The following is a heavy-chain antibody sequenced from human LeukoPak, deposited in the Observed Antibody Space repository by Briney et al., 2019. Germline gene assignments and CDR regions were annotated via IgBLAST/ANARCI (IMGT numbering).Heavy chain of an antibody. D-gene: IGHD3-22*01. CDR2: IYYSGST. J-gene: IGHJ4*02. CDR3: ARAGGYYYFDY. CDR1: GGSISSYY. Sequence: SETLSLTCTVSGGSISSYYWNWIRQPPGKGLEWVGYIYYSGSTNYNPSLKSRVTISVDTSKNQFSLKLSSVTAADTAVYYCARAGGYYYFDYWGQGTLVTVSS. V-gene: IGHV4-59*01.